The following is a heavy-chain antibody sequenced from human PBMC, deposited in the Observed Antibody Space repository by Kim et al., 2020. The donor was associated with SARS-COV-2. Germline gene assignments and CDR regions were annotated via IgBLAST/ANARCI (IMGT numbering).Heavy chain of an antibody. CDR1: GFTFSNAG. D-gene: IGHD2-2*01. Sequence: GGSLRLSCAASGFTFSNAGMNWVRQAPGKGLEWVGVIRCEAGSRSSDDAAPGKVTFTSANDKTTKTLQLQMKSVKNKDAYYCYCKTEGGYCRSTSCYY. CDR3: KTEGGYCRSTSCYY. J-gene: IGHJ6*01. V-gene: IGHV3-15*01. CDR2: IRCEAGSRSS.